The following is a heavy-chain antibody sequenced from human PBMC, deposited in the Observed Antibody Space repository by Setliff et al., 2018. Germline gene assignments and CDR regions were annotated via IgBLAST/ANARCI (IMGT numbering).Heavy chain of an antibody. CDR1: GGSFSTYY. V-gene: IGHV4-34*01. CDR3: TVYNTGSSKDHY. CDR2: INHSGST. J-gene: IGHJ4*02. Sequence: SGTLSLTCAVYGGSFSTYYWIRIRQPPGKGLEWTGEINHSGSTNYNPSLKSRVTISVDTSKNQFSLKLSSVTAADTALYYCTVYNTGSSKDHYWGQGTPVTVSS. D-gene: IGHD2-8*02.